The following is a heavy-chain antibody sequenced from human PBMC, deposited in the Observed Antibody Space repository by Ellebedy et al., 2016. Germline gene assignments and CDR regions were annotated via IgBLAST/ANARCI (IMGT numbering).Heavy chain of an antibody. CDR1: RFTFSNYA. CDR3: AKILGGFDY. CDR2: ISDSGGRT. J-gene: IGHJ4*02. D-gene: IGHD3-16*01. Sequence: GGSLRLXXAASRFTFSNYAMSWVRQAPGKGLEWVSTISDSGGRTYYADSVKGRFTISRDNSENTVSLQMISLRAEDTAVYYCAKILGGFDYWGQGTLVTVSS. V-gene: IGHV3-23*01.